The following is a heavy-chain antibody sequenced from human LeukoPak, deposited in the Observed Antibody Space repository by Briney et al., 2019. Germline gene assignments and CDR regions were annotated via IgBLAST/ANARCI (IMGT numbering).Heavy chain of an antibody. J-gene: IGHJ4*02. CDR1: GGTFSSYT. Sequence: SVKVSCKASGGTFSSYTISWVRQAPGQGLEWMGRIIPILGMANYAQKFQGRVTITADKSTSTAYMELSSLRSEDTAVYYCARDDSSSYYYFDYWGQGTLVTVSS. CDR3: ARDDSSSYYYFDY. V-gene: IGHV1-69*04. D-gene: IGHD6-6*01. CDR2: IIPILGMA.